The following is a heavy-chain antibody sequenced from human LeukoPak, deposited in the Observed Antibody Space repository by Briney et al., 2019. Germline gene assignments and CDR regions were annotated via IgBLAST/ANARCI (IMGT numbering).Heavy chain of an antibody. CDR1: GGSISSSSYF. CDR2: IHYSGST. V-gene: IGHV4-39*01. CDR3: ARRNTGGKMAPDPGRGWFDP. D-gene: IGHD4-23*01. Sequence: SETLSLTCTVSGGSISSSSYFWGWIRQPPGKGLEWIGNIHYSGSTHYNPSLKSRVTISVDASKNQFSLKLSSVTAAETAVYYCARRNTGGKMAPDPGRGWFDPWGQGTLVTVSS. J-gene: IGHJ5*02.